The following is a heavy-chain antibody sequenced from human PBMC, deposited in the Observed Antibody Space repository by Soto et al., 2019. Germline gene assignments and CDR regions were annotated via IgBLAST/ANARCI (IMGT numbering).Heavy chain of an antibody. CDR2: ISGSGGST. Sequence: GGSLRLSCAASGFTFSSYAMSWVRQAPGKGLEWVSAISGSGGSTYYADSVKGRFTISRDNSKNTLYLQMNSLRAEDTAVYYCAKDLGGELLSSVPWYGPYYYYGMDVWGQGTTVTVSS. V-gene: IGHV3-23*01. D-gene: IGHD1-26*01. J-gene: IGHJ6*02. CDR3: AKDLGGELLSSVPWYGPYYYYGMDV. CDR1: GFTFSSYA.